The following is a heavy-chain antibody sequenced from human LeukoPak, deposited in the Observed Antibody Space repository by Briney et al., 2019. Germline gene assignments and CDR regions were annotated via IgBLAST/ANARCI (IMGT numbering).Heavy chain of an antibody. CDR2: INPNIGGT. CDR1: GYTFTGYY. Sequence: ASVKVSCKASGYTFTGYYTHWVRQAPGQGLEWMGGINPNIGGTNYAQKFQGRVTMTRNTSISTAYMELSSLRSEDTAVYYCARGFSPNLWFGETDAFDIWGQGTMVTVSS. D-gene: IGHD3-10*01. CDR3: ARGFSPNLWFGETDAFDI. V-gene: IGHV1-2*02. J-gene: IGHJ3*02.